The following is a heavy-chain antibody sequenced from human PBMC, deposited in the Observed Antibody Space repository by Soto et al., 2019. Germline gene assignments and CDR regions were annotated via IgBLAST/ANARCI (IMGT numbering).Heavy chain of an antibody. V-gene: IGHV1-69*12. CDR2: IIPIFVTI. CDR1: GGTFDSNA. J-gene: IGHJ3*02. CDR3: AREGLTFGPGAVGGAFDI. D-gene: IGHD2-2*01. Sequence: QVQLVQSGTEVRKPGSSVKVSCKASGGTFDSNAISWVRLAPGQGLEWMGGIIPIFVTINNAQKFQDRVTITADESANIVYIELSSLRSEDTAIYYCAREGLTFGPGAVGGAFDIWGQGTLVTVSS.